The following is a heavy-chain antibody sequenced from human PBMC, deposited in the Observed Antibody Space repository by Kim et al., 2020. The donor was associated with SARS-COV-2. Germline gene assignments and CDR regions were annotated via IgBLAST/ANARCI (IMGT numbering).Heavy chain of an antibody. Sequence: ASVKVSCKASGYTFTSFYMYWVRQAPGQGLEWMGIINPSGGSTSYAQKFQGRVTMTRDTSTSTVYMELSSLRSEDAAVYFCARGQNWGSYLSPFDYWGQGTLVTVSS. CDR2: INPSGGST. CDR1: GYTFTSFY. CDR3: ARGQNWGSYLSPFDY. J-gene: IGHJ4*02. D-gene: IGHD3-16*01. V-gene: IGHV1-46*01.